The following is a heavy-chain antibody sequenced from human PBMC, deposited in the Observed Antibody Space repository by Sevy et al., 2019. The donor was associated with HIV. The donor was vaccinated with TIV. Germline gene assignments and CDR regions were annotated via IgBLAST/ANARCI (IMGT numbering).Heavy chain of an antibody. CDR3: ASPGPNCRGDCYSVY. V-gene: IGHV3-74*01. Sequence: GGSLRLSCAASGFTFSTYWMHWVRQAPGKGLVWVSHINSDGSSVSYADSVKGRFTISRDNAKNTLYLQMNSLRADDTAIYYCASPGPNCRGDCYSVYWGQGTLVTVSS. D-gene: IGHD2-21*02. J-gene: IGHJ1*01. CDR2: INSDGSSV. CDR1: GFTFSTYW.